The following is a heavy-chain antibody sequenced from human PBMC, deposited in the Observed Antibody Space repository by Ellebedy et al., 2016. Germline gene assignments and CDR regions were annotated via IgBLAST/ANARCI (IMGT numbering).Heavy chain of an antibody. CDR1: GGSVVNYGAY. J-gene: IGHJ6*02. Sequence: SETLSLTXIVSGGSVVNYGAYWSWMRQPPGRGLEWIGYIYYSGSTKFNPSLKSRVTMSVDTSKNQFSLKLNSVTAADTAVYYCARVGYSGGQYGMDVWGQGTTVIVSS. CDR3: ARVGYSGGQYGMDV. V-gene: IGHV4-61*08. CDR2: IYYSGST. D-gene: IGHD2-15*01.